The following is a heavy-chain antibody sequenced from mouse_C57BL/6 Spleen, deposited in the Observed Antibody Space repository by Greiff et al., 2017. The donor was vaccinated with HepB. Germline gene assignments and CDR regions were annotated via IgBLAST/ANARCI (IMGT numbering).Heavy chain of an antibody. CDR1: GYTFTDYY. Sequence: EVQLQQSGPELVKPGASVKISCKASGYTFTDYYMNWVKQSHGKSLEWIGDINPNNGGTSYNQKFKGKATLTVDKSSSTAYMELRSLTSEDSAVYYCARGDYGYDSFAYWGQGTLVTVSA. CDR2: INPNNGGT. J-gene: IGHJ3*01. D-gene: IGHD2-2*01. CDR3: ARGDYGYDSFAY. V-gene: IGHV1-26*01.